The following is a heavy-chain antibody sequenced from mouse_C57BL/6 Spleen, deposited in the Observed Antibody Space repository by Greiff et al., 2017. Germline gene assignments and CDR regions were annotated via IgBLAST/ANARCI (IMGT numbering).Heavy chain of an antibody. D-gene: IGHD3-1*01. CDR3: ARPFSSGYYAMDY. J-gene: IGHJ4*01. V-gene: IGHV1-81*01. Sequence: QVQLKESGAELARPGASVKLSCKASGYTFTSYGISWVKQRTGQGLEWIGEIYPRSGNTYYNEKFKGKATLTADKSSSTAYMELRSLTSEDSAVYFCARPFSSGYYAMDYWGQGTSVTVSS. CDR1: GYTFTSYG. CDR2: IYPRSGNT.